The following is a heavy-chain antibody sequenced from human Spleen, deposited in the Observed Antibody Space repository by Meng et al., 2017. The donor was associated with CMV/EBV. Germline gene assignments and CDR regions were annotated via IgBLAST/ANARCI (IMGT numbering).Heavy chain of an antibody. J-gene: IGHJ1*01. Sequence: SETLSLTCTVSGGSVSSGSYYWSWIRQPPGKGLEWIGYIYYSGSTNYNPSLKSRVTISVDTSKNQFSLRLTSVTAADTAVYYCARLNNFVTIFGVPITEGYFPHWGQGTLVTVSS. CDR2: IYYSGST. CDR3: ARLNNFVTIFGVPITEGYFPH. D-gene: IGHD3-3*01. CDR1: GGSVSSGSYY. V-gene: IGHV4-61*01.